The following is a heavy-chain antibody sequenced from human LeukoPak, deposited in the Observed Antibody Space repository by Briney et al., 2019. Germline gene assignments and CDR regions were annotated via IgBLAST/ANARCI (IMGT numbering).Heavy chain of an antibody. V-gene: IGHV4-59*01. Sequence: SETLSLTCTVSGGSISNYYWSWIRQPPGKGLEWIGYIYYSGSTNYNPSLKSRVTISVDTSKNQFSLRLSSVTAADTAVYYCARGAGGDGYDYWGQGTLVTVSS. D-gene: IGHD5-24*01. J-gene: IGHJ4*02. CDR1: GGSISNYY. CDR3: ARGAGGDGYDY. CDR2: IYYSGST.